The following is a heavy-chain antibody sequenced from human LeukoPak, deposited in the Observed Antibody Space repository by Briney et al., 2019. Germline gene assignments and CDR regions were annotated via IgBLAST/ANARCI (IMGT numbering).Heavy chain of an antibody. Sequence: PGGSLRLSCAVSGFSFSDFFMDWVRQAPAKGLEWIGRSRNKENNYAAEYAASVKGRFTISRDDSKDSLYLQLSSLKTEDTAVYYCTRENYWKLDYWGQGTLVTVSS. D-gene: IGHD1-1*01. CDR3: TRENYWKLDY. J-gene: IGHJ4*02. CDR1: GFSFSDFF. V-gene: IGHV3-72*01. CDR2: SRNKENNYAA.